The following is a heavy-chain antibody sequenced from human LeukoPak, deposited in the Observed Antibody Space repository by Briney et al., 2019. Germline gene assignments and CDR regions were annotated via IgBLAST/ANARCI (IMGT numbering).Heavy chain of an antibody. Sequence: PGGSLRLSCAASGFTFRSYGVNWVRQAPGKGLEWVSYISSSGTTIYYADSVKGRFAISRDNAKDSLYLQMNSLRAEDAAAYYCARGSGNGHCFDYWGQGTLVTVSS. V-gene: IGHV3-48*03. CDR2: ISSSGTTI. J-gene: IGHJ4*02. D-gene: IGHD6-25*01. CDR3: ARGSGNGHCFDY. CDR1: GFTFRSYG.